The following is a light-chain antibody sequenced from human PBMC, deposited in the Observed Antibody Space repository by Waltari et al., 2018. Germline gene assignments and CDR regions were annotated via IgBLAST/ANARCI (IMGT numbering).Light chain of an antibody. Sequence: QSALTQPASVSGSPGQSITIPCTGTSSDICDYNYASWYQQYPGRAPKLNISDVSLRPSGVSDRFSGSKSGNTVSLTISALQADDEADYYCSSFTTSSTLVVFGGGTKLTVL. CDR3: SSFTTSSTLVV. CDR1: SSDICDYNY. J-gene: IGLJ2*01. CDR2: DVS. V-gene: IGLV2-14*03.